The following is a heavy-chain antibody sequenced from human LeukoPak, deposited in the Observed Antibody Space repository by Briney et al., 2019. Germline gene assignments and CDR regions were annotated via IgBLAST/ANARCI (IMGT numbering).Heavy chain of an antibody. CDR3: ARFAYGSDYFPGHY. J-gene: IGHJ4*02. V-gene: IGHV5-51*01. CDR1: GYTFPNYW. D-gene: IGHD3-22*01. Sequence: GESLQISCKGSGYTFPNYWIGWVRQMPGKGREWMGIIYPGDSNTRYSPSFQGQVTISADKSISTAYLQWSSLKASDTAMYYCARFAYGSDYFPGHYWGQGTLVTVSS. CDR2: IYPGDSNT.